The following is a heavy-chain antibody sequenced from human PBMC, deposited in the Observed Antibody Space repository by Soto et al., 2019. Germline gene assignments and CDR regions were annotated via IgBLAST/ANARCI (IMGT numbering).Heavy chain of an antibody. CDR2: IYYNGDT. CDR3: ARVTWGLLWFGEPTESYNWFDP. D-gene: IGHD3-10*01. Sequence: SETLSLTCTVSGGSITNNYYHWAWIRQPPGKGLEWIGSIYYNGDTYYRPSLRSRLTISVDTSKNQFSLKLSSVTAADTAVYYCARVTWGLLWFGEPTESYNWFDPWGQGTPVTVSS. V-gene: IGHV4-39*07. J-gene: IGHJ5*02. CDR1: GGSITNNYYH.